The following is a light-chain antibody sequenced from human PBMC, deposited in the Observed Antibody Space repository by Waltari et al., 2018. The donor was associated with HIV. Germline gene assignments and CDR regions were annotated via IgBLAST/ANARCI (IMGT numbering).Light chain of an antibody. V-gene: IGLV1-47*01. CDR3: AAWDDSLSGWV. CDR2: RNS. J-gene: IGLJ3*02. Sequence: QSELTQPPATSGTPGQTDTIPWSGRSSNIGDIDVSWYQQLPGPAPKLLIYRNSQRPSGVRDRFSGSKSGTSASLAINDLRSEDEAEYHCAAWDDSLSGWVFGGGTNLTVL. CDR1: SSNIGDID.